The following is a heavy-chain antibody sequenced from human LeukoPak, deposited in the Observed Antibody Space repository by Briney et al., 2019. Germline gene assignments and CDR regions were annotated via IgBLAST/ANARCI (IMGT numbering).Heavy chain of an antibody. D-gene: IGHD3-22*01. V-gene: IGHV3-66*01. CDR1: GFTVSSNY. J-gene: IGHJ4*02. CDR2: IYSGGNT. Sequence: PGGSLRLSCAASGFTVSSNYMSWVRQAPGKGLEWVSVIYSGGNTYYADSVKGRFTISRDNSKNTLYLQMNSLRAEDTAVYYCVRVTYDSSGHGWGQGTLVTVSS. CDR3: VRVTYDSSGHG.